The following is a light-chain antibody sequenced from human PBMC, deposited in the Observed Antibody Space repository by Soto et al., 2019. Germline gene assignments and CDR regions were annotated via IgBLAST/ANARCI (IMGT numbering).Light chain of an antibody. CDR3: QQRSNWPPVIT. J-gene: IGKJ5*01. CDR2: DAS. V-gene: IGKV3-11*01. CDR1: QSFSSY. Sequence: EIVLTQSPATLSLSPGERATLSCRASQSFSSYFAWYQQKHGQAPRLLIYDASKRATGIPARFSGRGSGTDFTLTISSLEPEDFSVYYCQQRSNWPPVITFGQGTRLEIK.